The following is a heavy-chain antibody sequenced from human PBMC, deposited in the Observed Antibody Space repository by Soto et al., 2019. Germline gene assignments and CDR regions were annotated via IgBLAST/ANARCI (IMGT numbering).Heavy chain of an antibody. CDR2: IIPIFGTA. Sequence: GASVKVSCKASGGTFSSYAISWVRQAPGQGLEWMGGIIPIFGTANYAQKFQGRVTITADESTSTAYMELSSLRSEDTAVYYCARVTYDSGYPYNWFDPWGQGTLVTVSS. CDR3: ARVTYDSGYPYNWFDP. V-gene: IGHV1-69*13. D-gene: IGHD5-12*01. J-gene: IGHJ5*02. CDR1: GGTFSSYA.